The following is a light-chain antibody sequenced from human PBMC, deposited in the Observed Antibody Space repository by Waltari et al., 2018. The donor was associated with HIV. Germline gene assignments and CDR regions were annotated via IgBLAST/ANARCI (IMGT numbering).Light chain of an antibody. V-gene: IGLV3-21*01. CDR3: QVFENSRDQA. CDR1: HIGDKH. CDR2: DDK. Sequence: YVLTQPPSVSVAPGKTATITCGGNHIGDKHVHWYQQKSGQAPVLVIYDDKLRPSGIPARISGSNSGGTATLTISGVEVGDEAEYYCQVFENSRDQAFGTGTKVTVL. J-gene: IGLJ1*01.